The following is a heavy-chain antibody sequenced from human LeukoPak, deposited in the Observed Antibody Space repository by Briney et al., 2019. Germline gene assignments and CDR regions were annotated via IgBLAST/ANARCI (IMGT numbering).Heavy chain of an antibody. Sequence: GSLRLSCAASGFTFSTYSMNWVRQAPGKGLEWVSYISSSSDLIYYADSVKGRFTISRDSAKNLLYLQMNSLRAEDTAVYYCARGLNWGSLAFDYWGQGTLVTVSS. J-gene: IGHJ4*02. CDR2: ISSSSDLI. CDR1: GFTFSTYS. CDR3: ARGLNWGSLAFDY. D-gene: IGHD7-27*01. V-gene: IGHV3-48*01.